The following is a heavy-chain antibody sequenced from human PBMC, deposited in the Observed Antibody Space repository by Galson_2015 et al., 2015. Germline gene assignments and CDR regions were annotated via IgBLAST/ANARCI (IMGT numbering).Heavy chain of an antibody. CDR2: IYHSGSA. V-gene: IGHV4-4*02. J-gene: IGHJ5*02. D-gene: IGHD3-9*01. CDR1: GGSISSSNW. CDR3: ARRPSDILTGYYIRWFDP. Sequence: SETLSLTCAVSGGSISSSNWWSWVRQPPGKGLEWIGEIYHSGSANYNPSLKSRVTISVDKSKNQFSLKLSSVTAAGTAVCYCARRPSDILTGYYIRWFDPWGQGTLVTVSS.